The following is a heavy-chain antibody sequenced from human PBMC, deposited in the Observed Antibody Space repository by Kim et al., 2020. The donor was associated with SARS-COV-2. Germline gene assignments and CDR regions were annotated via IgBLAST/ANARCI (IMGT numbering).Heavy chain of an antibody. Sequence: GGSLRLSCVASGITFSSYWMSWVRQAPGKGLEWVANIKQDGSEKYYVDSVKGRFTISRDNAKNSLYVQMNSLRAEDTAVYYCARRGGIAARPRGFDYWGRGTLVTVSS. V-gene: IGHV3-7*01. D-gene: IGHD6-6*01. J-gene: IGHJ4*02. CDR1: GITFSSYW. CDR2: IKQDGSEK. CDR3: ARRGGIAARPRGFDY.